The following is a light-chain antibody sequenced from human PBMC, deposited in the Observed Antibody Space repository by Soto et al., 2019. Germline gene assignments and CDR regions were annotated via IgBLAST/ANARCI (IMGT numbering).Light chain of an antibody. CDR3: QQYGTSPIT. J-gene: IGKJ5*01. V-gene: IGKV3-20*01. CDR1: QSVSSSY. Sequence: EIVLTESPGTLSLSPGERATLSCRASQSVSSSYLAWYQQKPGQAPRLLIYGASSRASGIPDRFSGSGSGTDFSLTISSLEPDDFTVYYCQQYGTSPITFGQGTRLEIK. CDR2: GAS.